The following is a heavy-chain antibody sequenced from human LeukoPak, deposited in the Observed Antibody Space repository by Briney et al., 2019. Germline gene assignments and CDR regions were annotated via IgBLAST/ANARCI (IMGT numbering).Heavy chain of an antibody. CDR2: IKYDGNEE. Sequence: GGSLRLSCAASGFTFSSYWMSWMRQAPGKGLEWVANIKYDGNEEYYVDSVKGRFTISRDSAKNSLYLRLNSLRVEDTAVYYCKSGGAAPGSFDYWGQGTLVTVSP. V-gene: IGHV3-7*01. CDR3: KSGGAAPGSFDY. CDR1: GFTFSSYW. D-gene: IGHD1-1*01. J-gene: IGHJ4*02.